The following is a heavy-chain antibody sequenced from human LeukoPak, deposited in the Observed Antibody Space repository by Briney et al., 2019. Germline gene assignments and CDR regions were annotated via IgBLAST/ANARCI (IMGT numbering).Heavy chain of an antibody. CDR3: ARARIAAPLLDY. CDR1: GFTFSNYE. CDR2: ISDNGKAK. Sequence: GGSLRLSCAASGFTFSNYEMNWVRQTPGKGLEWVSFISDNGKAKSYVDSVRGRFIISRDNAKTSLFLQMSSLRVEDTAVYYYARARIAAPLLDYWGQGTLVTVSS. J-gene: IGHJ4*02. V-gene: IGHV3-48*03. D-gene: IGHD6-13*01.